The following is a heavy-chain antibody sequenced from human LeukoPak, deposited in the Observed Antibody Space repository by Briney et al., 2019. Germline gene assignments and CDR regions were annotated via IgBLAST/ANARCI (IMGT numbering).Heavy chain of an antibody. CDR1: GFGFTSYC. J-gene: IGHJ3*02. V-gene: IGHV5-51*01. CDR2: IYPGDSDI. Sequence: GSLKISCKASGFGFTSYCIAWVRQMPGKGLEWMGFIYPGDSDIKYSPSFQGQVTISTDKSMSTPYLQRNSLSASDTAVYYCARPLVVNAIVGAFIIWGEGTMVTVSS. CDR3: ARPLVVNAIVGAFII. D-gene: IGHD2-21*01.